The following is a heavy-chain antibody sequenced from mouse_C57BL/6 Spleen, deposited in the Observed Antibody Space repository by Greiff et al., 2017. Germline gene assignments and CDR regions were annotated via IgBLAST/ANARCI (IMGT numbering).Heavy chain of an antibody. CDR2: IDPSDSYT. CDR1: GYTFTSYW. Sequence: QVQLQQPGAELVMPGASVKLSCKASGYTFTSYWMHWVKPRPGQGLEWIGEIDPSDSYTNYNQKFKGKSTLTVDKSSSTAYMQLSSLTSEDSAVYYCARRGLDSYYAMDYWGQGTSVTVSS. V-gene: IGHV1-69*01. J-gene: IGHJ4*01. D-gene: IGHD3-3*01. CDR3: ARRGLDSYYAMDY.